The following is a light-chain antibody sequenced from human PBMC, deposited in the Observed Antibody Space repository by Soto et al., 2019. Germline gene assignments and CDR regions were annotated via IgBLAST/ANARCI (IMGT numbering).Light chain of an antibody. Sequence: QCVLTKPASVYGSPGEWITISCTGTSSDVGSYNLVSWYQQHPGKAPKLVIYEVSKRPSGVSNRFSGSKSGNTASLTISGLQAEDEADYYCCSYAGSSTYVFGTGTKVTVL. CDR1: SSDVGSYNL. CDR2: EVS. V-gene: IGLV2-23*02. CDR3: CSYAGSSTYV. J-gene: IGLJ1*01.